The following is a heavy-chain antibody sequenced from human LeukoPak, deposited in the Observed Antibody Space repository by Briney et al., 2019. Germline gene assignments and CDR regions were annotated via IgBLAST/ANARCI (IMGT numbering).Heavy chain of an antibody. D-gene: IGHD5-24*01. Sequence: GASVKVSCKASGGTFSSYAISWVRQAPGQGLEWMGGIIPIFGTANCAQKFQGRVTITADESTSTAYMELSSLRSEDTAVYYCASKPRDGYNSDFDYWGQGTLVTVSS. CDR1: GGTFSSYA. CDR3: ASKPRDGYNSDFDY. V-gene: IGHV1-69*01. J-gene: IGHJ4*02. CDR2: IIPIFGTA.